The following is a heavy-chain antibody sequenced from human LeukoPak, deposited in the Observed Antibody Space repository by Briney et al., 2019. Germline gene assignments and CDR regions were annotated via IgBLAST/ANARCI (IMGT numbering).Heavy chain of an antibody. J-gene: IGHJ6*02. D-gene: IGHD4-4*01. CDR3: ARGNRYSNYLGYYYYGMDV. V-gene: IGHV4-59*01. Sequence: SETLSLTCTVSGGSISSSYWSWIRQPPGKGLEWIGYIYYSGSTNYNPSLKSRVTISVDTSKNQFSLKLSSVTAADTAVYYCARGNRYSNYLGYYYYGMDVWGQGTTVTVSS. CDR2: IYYSGST. CDR1: GGSISSSY.